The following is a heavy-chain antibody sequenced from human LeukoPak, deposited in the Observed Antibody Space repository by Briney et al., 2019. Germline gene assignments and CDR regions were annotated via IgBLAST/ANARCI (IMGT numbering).Heavy chain of an antibody. D-gene: IGHD3-22*01. CDR1: GFTFSSYS. J-gene: IGHJ4*02. V-gene: IGHV3-48*01. CDR2: ISTSSSTI. CDR3: AGTNYYDTSGYYSSFDY. Sequence: GGSLRLSCAASGFTFSSYSMSWVRQAPGKGLEWVSYISTSSSTIYHADSVKGRFTISRDNAKNSLYLQMNSLRAEDTAVYYCAGTNYYDTSGYYSSFDYWGQGTLVTVSS.